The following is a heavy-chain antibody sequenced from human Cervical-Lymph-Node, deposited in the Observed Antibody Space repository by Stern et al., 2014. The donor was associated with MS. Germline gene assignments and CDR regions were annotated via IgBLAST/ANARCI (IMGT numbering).Heavy chain of an antibody. V-gene: IGHV1-18*01. CDR1: GYTFTSYG. CDR2: ISAYNGNT. CDR3: ARDDCGGDCYSGTDAFDI. D-gene: IGHD2-21*02. Sequence: QVQLVQSGAEVKKPGASVKVSCKASGYTFTSYGISWVRQAPGQGLEWMGWISAYNGNTNYAQKLQGRVTMTTDTSTSTAYMELRSLRSDDTAVYYCARDDCGGDCYSGTDAFDIWGQGTMVTVSS. J-gene: IGHJ3*02.